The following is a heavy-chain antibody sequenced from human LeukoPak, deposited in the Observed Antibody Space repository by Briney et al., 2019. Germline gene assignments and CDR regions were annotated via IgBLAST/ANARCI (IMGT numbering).Heavy chain of an antibody. CDR1: GFTFSSYG. CDR3: ARAGSMITFGGVIVIPGYFDY. Sequence: HPGRSLRLSCAASGFTFSSYGMHWVRQAPGKGLEWVAVIWYDGSNKYYADSVKGRFTISRDNSKNTLYLQMNSLRAEDTAVYYCARAGSMITFGGVIVIPGYFDYWGQGTLVTVSS. J-gene: IGHJ4*02. D-gene: IGHD3-16*02. V-gene: IGHV3-33*01. CDR2: IWYDGSNK.